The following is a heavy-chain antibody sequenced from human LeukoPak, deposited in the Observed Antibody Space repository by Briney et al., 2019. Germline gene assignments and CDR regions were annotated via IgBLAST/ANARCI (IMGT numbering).Heavy chain of an antibody. Sequence: LSETLSLTCAVYGGSFSGYYWSWIRQPPGKGLEWIGEINHSGSTNYNPSLKSRVTISVDTSKNQFSLKLSSVTAADTAVYYCARDIAVAGSDYWGQGTLVTVSS. V-gene: IGHV4-34*01. J-gene: IGHJ4*02. CDR2: INHSGST. CDR3: ARDIAVAGSDY. CDR1: GGSFSGYY. D-gene: IGHD6-19*01.